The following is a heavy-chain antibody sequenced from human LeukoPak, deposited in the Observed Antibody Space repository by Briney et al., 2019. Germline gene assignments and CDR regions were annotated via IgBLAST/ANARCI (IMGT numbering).Heavy chain of an antibody. CDR3: ARGNYYDSRTYYRAFDI. CDR1: GGSISSSNFY. J-gene: IGHJ3*02. CDR2: IYYSGST. V-gene: IGHV4-61*05. D-gene: IGHD3-22*01. Sequence: PSETLSLTCTVSGGSISSSNFYWGWIRQPPGKGLEWIGYIYYSGSTNYNPSLKSRVTISVDTSKNQFSLKLSSVTAADTAVYYCARGNYYDSRTYYRAFDIWGQGTMVTVSS.